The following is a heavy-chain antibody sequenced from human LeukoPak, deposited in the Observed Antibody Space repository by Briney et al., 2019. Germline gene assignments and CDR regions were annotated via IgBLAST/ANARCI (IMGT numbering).Heavy chain of an antibody. CDR1: GFTFSSYE. V-gene: IGHV3-13*01. D-gene: IGHD6-6*01. CDR3: CSSSSYYYYMDV. J-gene: IGHJ6*03. Sequence: GGSLRLSCAASGFTFSSYEMPWVRQATGKGLEWVSAIGTAGDTYYPGSVKGRFTISRDNAKNSLYLQMNSLRAGDTAVYYCCSSSSYYYYMDVWGKGTTVTVSS. CDR2: IGTAGDT.